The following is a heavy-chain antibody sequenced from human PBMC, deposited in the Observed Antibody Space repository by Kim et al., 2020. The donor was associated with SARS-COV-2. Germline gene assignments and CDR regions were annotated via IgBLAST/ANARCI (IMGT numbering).Heavy chain of an antibody. J-gene: IGHJ3*02. V-gene: IGHV3-73*01. D-gene: IGHD1-1*01. Sequence: VGCLRLSCAASGFIFSGSAMHWVRQASGKGLEWVGRIRRKANSYATEYAASGKGRFTISREDSKTTAYLQMNSLKTEDTAVYYCTRVPGTTLAFLDAFD. CDR1: GFIFSGSA. CDR3: TRVPGTTLAFLDAFD. CDR2: IRRKANSYAT.